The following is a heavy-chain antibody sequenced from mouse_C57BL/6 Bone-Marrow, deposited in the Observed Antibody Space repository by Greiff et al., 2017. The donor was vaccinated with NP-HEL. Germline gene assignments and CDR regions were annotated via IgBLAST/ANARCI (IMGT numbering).Heavy chain of an antibody. CDR2: IYPGSGST. CDR3: ERSERPIGYDGYFDV. V-gene: IGHV1-55*01. D-gene: IGHD2-2*01. CDR1: GYTFTSYW. J-gene: IGHJ1*03. Sequence: QVQLKQPGAELVKPGASVKMSCKASGYTFTSYWITWVKQRPGQGLEWIGDIYPGSGSTNYNEKFKSKATLTVDTSSSTAYMQLSSLTSEDSAVYYCERSERPIGYDGYFDVWGTGTTVTVSS.